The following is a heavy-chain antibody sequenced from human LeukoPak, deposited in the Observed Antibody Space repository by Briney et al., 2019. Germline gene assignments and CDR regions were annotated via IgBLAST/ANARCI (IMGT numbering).Heavy chain of an antibody. Sequence: GGSLRLSCAASGFTFSTYGMHWVGQAPARGLEWVAFIRFDGSNKYYAHSVKGRFTISRDNSKNKHSLKLNGLTAVGRPVYYCAKAGFANSGYDSTYYFEYWGHKSQVTVSS. V-gene: IGHV3-30*02. CDR2: IRFDGSNK. CDR1: GFTFSTYG. D-gene: IGHD5-12*01. J-gene: IGHJ4*01. CDR3: AKAGFANSGYDSTYYFEY.